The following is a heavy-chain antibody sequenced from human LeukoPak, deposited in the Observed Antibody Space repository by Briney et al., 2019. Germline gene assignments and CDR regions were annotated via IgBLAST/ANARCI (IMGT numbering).Heavy chain of an antibody. CDR1: GYTLTELS. CDR3: ATVGSRANWNDVASWFDP. J-gene: IGHJ5*02. D-gene: IGHD1-1*01. CDR2: FDPEDGET. V-gene: IGHV1-24*01. Sequence: ASVKVSCKVSGYTLTELSMHWVRQAPGIGLEWMGGFDPEDGETIYAQKFQGRVTMTEDTSTDTAYMELSSLRSEDTAVYYCATVGSRANWNDVASWFDPWGQGTLVTVSS.